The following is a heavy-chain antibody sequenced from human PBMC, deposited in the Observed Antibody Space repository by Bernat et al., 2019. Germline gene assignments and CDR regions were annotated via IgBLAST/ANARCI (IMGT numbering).Heavy chain of an antibody. Sequence: GGGGRGPGSSGKVSWKASGGTFSSYTISWVRQAPGQGREWMGRIIPILGIANYAQKFQGRVTIAAEKSTSTAYMELSRLRSEDTAGYYCAILGSVAGYYWGQGTLVTVSS. CDR1: GGTFSSYT. CDR2: IIPILGIA. J-gene: IGHJ4*02. CDR3: AILGSVAGYY. V-gene: IGHV1-69*02. D-gene: IGHD6-19*01.